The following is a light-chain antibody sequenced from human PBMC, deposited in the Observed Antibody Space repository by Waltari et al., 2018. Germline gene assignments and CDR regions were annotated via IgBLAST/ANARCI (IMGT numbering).Light chain of an antibody. J-gene: IGLJ3*02. CDR1: SSDVGGYNY. CDR3: ISYAGNNIWV. Sequence: QSALTQPPSASGSPGQSVTISCTGTSSDVGGYNYVSWYQQYPGKTPKLMIYEVTKRPSGVPERFSGSKSGNTASLTVSGLQAEDEADYYCISYAGNNIWVFGGGTKLTVL. V-gene: IGLV2-8*01. CDR2: EVT.